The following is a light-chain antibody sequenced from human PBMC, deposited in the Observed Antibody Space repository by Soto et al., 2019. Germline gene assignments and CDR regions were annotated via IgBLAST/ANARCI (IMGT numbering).Light chain of an antibody. Sequence: QSVLTQPASVSGSPGQSITISCTGTSSDVGGYKFVSWYQHHPGKAPKLMIYEVFNRPSGVSDRFSGSKSGYTASLTISGLQAEDEADYYCSSYAGSNSVVFGGGTQLTVL. CDR1: SSDVGGYKF. CDR2: EVF. V-gene: IGLV2-14*01. CDR3: SSYAGSNSVV. J-gene: IGLJ2*01.